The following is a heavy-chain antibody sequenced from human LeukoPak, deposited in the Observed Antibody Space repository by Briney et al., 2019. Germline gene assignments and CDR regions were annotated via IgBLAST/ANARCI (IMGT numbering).Heavy chain of an antibody. Sequence: GGSLRLSCAASGFTFSSYAMHWVRQAPGKGLERVAVISYDGSNKYYADSVKGRFTISRDNSKNTLYLQMNSLRAEDTAVYYCARVIGDRDYWGQGTLVTVSS. D-gene: IGHD2-21*02. J-gene: IGHJ4*02. V-gene: IGHV3-30*01. CDR1: GFTFSSYA. CDR2: ISYDGSNK. CDR3: ARVIGDRDY.